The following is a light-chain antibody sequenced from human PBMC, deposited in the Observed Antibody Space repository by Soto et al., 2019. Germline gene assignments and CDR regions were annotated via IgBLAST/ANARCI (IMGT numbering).Light chain of an antibody. CDR1: QSISSY. J-gene: IGKJ4*01. CDR3: QQSYSTPRGLT. V-gene: IGKV1-39*01. Sequence: DIQMTQSPSSLSASVGDRVTSTCRASQSISSYLNWYQQKPGKAPKLLIYAASSLQSGVSSRFSGSGSGTDFTLTSSSLLPEDFATYYCQQSYSTPRGLTFGGGTKVEIQ. CDR2: AAS.